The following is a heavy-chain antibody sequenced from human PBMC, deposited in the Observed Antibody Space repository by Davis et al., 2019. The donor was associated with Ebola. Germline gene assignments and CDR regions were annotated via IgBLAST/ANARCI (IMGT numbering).Heavy chain of an antibody. V-gene: IGHV4-39*07. CDR2: INHSGST. J-gene: IGHJ4*02. D-gene: IGHD4-17*01. CDR1: GGSISSSSYY. Sequence: SETLSLTCTVSGGSISSSSYYWSWIRQPPGKGLEWIGEINHSGSTNYNPSLKSRVTISVDTSKNQFSLKLSSVTAADTAVYYCARATVTTLFDYWGQGTLVTVSS. CDR3: ARATVTTLFDY.